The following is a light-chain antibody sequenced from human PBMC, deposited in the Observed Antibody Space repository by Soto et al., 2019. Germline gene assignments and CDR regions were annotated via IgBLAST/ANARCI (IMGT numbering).Light chain of an antibody. V-gene: IGKV1-5*01. CDR2: DAS. Sequence: DIQLTQSPSTLAASVGDRVTMTCRASQPINKWLAWYQQKPGKAPDLLISDASTLESGVPSRFRGSGSGTEFTLIISSLQTEDVATYYCQEYNSDGPYTFGQGIKLEIK. J-gene: IGKJ2*01. CDR3: QEYNSDGPYT. CDR1: QPINKW.